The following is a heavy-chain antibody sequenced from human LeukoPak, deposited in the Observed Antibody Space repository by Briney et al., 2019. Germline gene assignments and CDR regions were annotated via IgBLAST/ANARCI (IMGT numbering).Heavy chain of an antibody. V-gene: IGHV1-2*04. Sequence: GASVKVSCKASGYTFTGYYMHWVRQAPGQGLEWMGWINPNGGGTNYAQKFQGWVTMTRDTSISTAYMELSRLRSDDTAVYYCARGANWNYVVGINYFDYWGQGTLVTVSS. CDR2: INPNGGGT. CDR1: GYTFTGYY. J-gene: IGHJ4*02. D-gene: IGHD1-7*01. CDR3: ARGANWNYVVGINYFDY.